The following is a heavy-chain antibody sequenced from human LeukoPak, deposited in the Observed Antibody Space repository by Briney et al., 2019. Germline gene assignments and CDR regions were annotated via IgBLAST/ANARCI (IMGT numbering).Heavy chain of an antibody. Sequence: SETLSLTCTVSGGSISSYYWSWVRQPAGKGLEWIGRIYTSGSTNYNPSLKGRVTMSVDTSKNQFSLKLSSVTAADTAVYYCARASLFGNSYYYYYMDVWGKGTTVTISS. V-gene: IGHV4-4*07. CDR2: IYTSGST. CDR1: GGSISSYY. J-gene: IGHJ6*03. D-gene: IGHD3-10*02. CDR3: ARASLFGNSYYYYYMDV.